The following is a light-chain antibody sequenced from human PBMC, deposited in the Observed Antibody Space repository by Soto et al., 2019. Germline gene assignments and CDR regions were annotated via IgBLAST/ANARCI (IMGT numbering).Light chain of an antibody. V-gene: IGLV3-21*02. CDR2: DDS. CDR1: NIGSKS. CDR3: QVWDTSNDRYV. Sequence: SYYLTQPPSVSVAPGQTARIACGGNNIGSKSVNWYQQKPGQAPVLVVYDDSDRPSGIPERFSGSHSGNTATLTISGVEDGDEADYYCQVWDTSNDRYVLGTGTKV. J-gene: IGLJ1*01.